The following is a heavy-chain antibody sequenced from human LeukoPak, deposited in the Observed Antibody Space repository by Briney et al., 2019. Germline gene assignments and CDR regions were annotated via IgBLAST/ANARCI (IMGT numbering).Heavy chain of an antibody. CDR3: ARDGGYSSGWYCFDY. J-gene: IGHJ4*02. CDR2: IYTGGST. D-gene: IGHD6-19*01. V-gene: IGHV3-53*01. Sequence: GGSLRLSCAASGFTVSSNYMSWVRQAPGKGLDWVSMIYTGGSTYYADSVKGRFTISRDNSKNTLYLQMNSLRAEDTAVYYCARDGGYSSGWYCFDYWGQGTLVTVSS. CDR1: GFTVSSNY.